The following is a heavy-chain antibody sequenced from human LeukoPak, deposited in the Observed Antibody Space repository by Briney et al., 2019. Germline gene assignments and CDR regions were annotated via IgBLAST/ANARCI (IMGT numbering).Heavy chain of an antibody. D-gene: IGHD1-26*01. Sequence: GGSLRLSCAASGFTFISYWMSWVRQAPGKGLEWVANIKQDGSEKYYVDSVKGRFTISRDNAKNSLYLQMNSLRAEDTAVYYCASEGSRPVGPPDYWGQGTLVTVSS. V-gene: IGHV3-7*01. J-gene: IGHJ4*02. CDR1: GFTFISYW. CDR2: IKQDGSEK. CDR3: ASEGSRPVGPPDY.